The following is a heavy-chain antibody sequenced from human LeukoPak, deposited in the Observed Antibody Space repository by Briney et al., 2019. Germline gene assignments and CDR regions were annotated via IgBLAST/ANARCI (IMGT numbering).Heavy chain of an antibody. CDR1: GFTFSSYG. V-gene: IGHV3-30*02. CDR2: IRYDGSNK. CDR3: AKFDI. J-gene: IGHJ3*02. Sequence: GGSLRLSCAASGFTFSSYGMHWVRQAPGKGLEWVAFIRYDGSNKYYADSVKGRLTISRDNSRTTLYLQIDGLRAEDTAVYYCAKFDIWGQGTMVTVSS.